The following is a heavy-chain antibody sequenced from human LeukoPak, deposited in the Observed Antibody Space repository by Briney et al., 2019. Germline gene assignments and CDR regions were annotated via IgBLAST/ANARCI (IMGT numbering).Heavy chain of an antibody. CDR3: ARVIAAAGEFDY. V-gene: IGHV4-4*07. CDR2: IYTSGST. J-gene: IGHJ4*02. CDR1: GGSISSYY. D-gene: IGHD6-13*01. Sequence: SETLSLTCTVSGGSISSYYWSWIRQPAGKGLEWIGRIYTSGSTNYNPSLKSRVTMSVNTSKNQFSLKLSSVTAADTAVYYCARVIAAAGEFDYWGQGTLVTVSS.